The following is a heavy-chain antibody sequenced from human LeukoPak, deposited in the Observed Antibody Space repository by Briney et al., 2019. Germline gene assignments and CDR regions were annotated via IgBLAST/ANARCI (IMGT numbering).Heavy chain of an antibody. J-gene: IGHJ4*02. CDR2: FDPEDGET. V-gene: IGHV1-24*01. CDR1: GYTLTELS. Sequence: ASVKVSCKVSGYTLTELSMHWLRQAPGKGLEWMGGFDPEDGETIYAQKFQGRVTMTEDTSTDTAYMELSSLRSEDTAVYYCATDKGGDYYDILTGYYWGQGTLVTVSS. D-gene: IGHD3-9*01. CDR3: ATDKGGDYYDILTGYY.